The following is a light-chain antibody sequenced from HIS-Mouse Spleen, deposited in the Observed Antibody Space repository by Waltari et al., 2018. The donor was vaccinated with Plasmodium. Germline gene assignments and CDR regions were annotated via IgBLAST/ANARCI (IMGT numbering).Light chain of an antibody. CDR2: GAS. CDR3: QQYNNWPRGT. Sequence: EIVMTQSPATLSVSPGERAPPSCRASQRVSSNLAWYQQKPGQAPRLLIYGASTRATGIPARFSGSGSGTEFTLTISSMQSEDFAVYYCQQYNNWPRGTFGQGTKVEIK. CDR1: QRVSSN. V-gene: IGKV3-15*01. J-gene: IGKJ1*01.